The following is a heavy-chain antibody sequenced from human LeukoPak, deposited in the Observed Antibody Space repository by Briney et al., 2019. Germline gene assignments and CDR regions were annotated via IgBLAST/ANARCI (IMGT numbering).Heavy chain of an antibody. CDR3: AREDHFTRSIGDWFDP. CDR1: GGSISRYH. Sequence: SQTLSLTCNVSGGSISRYHWNWIRQPAGKGLEWIGRIYSSGSTNYNPSLKSRVTVSVDTSKNQFSLKLNSMTAADTAVYYCAREDHFTRSIGDWFDPWGQGTLVTVSS. D-gene: IGHD2-2*01. V-gene: IGHV4-4*07. CDR2: IYSSGST. J-gene: IGHJ5*02.